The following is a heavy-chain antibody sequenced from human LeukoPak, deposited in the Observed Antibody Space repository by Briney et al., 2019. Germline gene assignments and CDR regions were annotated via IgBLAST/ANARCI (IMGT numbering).Heavy chain of an antibody. CDR2: HYWNEDK. D-gene: IGHD3-3*01. Sequence: SAPTLSYTTPALTLTCTFTGCALRTRGQGVGWIRQPPAKALEWLAPHYWNEDKRYSPSLKSRLTITKDTSKIQVVLTMTNIDPVGTATYYCARRSGITIFGVVNYPDAFDIWGQGTMVTVSS. CDR3: ARRSGITIFGVVNYPDAFDI. V-gene: IGHV2-5*01. CDR1: GCALRTRGQG. J-gene: IGHJ3*02.